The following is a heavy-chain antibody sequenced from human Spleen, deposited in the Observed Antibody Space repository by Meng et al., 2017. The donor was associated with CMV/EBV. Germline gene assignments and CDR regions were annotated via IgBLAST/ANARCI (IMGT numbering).Heavy chain of an antibody. CDR1: GYTFSTYW. D-gene: IGHD3-22*01. CDR3: ARYHDSSGYYYRPFDY. CDR2: IYPGDSDT. Sequence: KVSCKVSGYTFSTYWIGWVRQMPGKGLEWMGVIYPGDSDTRYSPSFQGQVTISADRSISTAYLQWSSLKASDTAMYYCARYHDSSGYYYRPFDYWGQGTLVTVSS. J-gene: IGHJ4*02. V-gene: IGHV5-51*01.